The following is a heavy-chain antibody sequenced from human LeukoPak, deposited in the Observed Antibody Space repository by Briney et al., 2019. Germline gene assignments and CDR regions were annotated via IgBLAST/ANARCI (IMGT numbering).Heavy chain of an antibody. D-gene: IGHD3-3*01. CDR1: GGSISSYY. J-gene: IGHJ4*02. CDR3: ARRGPYGVASYFDY. V-gene: IGHV4-59*08. Sequence: PSETLSLTCTVSGGSISSYYWSWIRQPPGKGLVWIGYIYYSGSTNYNPSLKSRVTISVDTSKNQFSLKLSSVTAADTAVYYCARRGPYGVASYFDYWGQGTLVTVSS. CDR2: IYYSGST.